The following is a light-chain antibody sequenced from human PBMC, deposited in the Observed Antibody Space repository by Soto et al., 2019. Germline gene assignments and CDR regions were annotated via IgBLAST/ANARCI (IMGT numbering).Light chain of an antibody. CDR1: SSNIGAGYD. V-gene: IGLV1-40*01. Sequence: QSVLTQPPSVSGAPGQRVTISCTGSSSNIGAGYDVHWYQQLPGTAPKLLIYGNSNRPSGVSDRFSGSKSCTSASLAITGLQAEDEAEYYCPAEDSIVRGSGVFGGGTKLTVL. CDR3: PAEDSIVRGSGV. CDR2: GNS. J-gene: IGLJ2*01.